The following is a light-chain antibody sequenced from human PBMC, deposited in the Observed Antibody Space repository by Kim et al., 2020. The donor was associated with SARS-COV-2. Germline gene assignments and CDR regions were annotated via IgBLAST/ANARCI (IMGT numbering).Light chain of an antibody. J-gene: IGLJ1*01. Sequence: SYELTQPPSVSVSPGQTANITCSGDKLGDKFAYLYQQKAGQSPVLVIYQDNKRPSGIPERFSGSNSGNTATLTISGTQAMDEADYYCQAWDTSTAVFGTGTKVTVL. CDR3: QAWDTSTAV. CDR2: QDN. CDR1: KLGDKF. V-gene: IGLV3-1*01.